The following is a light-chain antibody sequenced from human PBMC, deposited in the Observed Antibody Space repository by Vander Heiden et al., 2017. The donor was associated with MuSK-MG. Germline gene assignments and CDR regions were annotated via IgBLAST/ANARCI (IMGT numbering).Light chain of an antibody. V-gene: IGLV1-44*01. J-gene: IGLJ1*01. CDR2: RND. CDR3: AAWDDSLNALV. Sequence: QSVLTQPPSASGAPGQRVVIHCSGSTSNIGATIVNWYQHCPGTAPKFLIYRNDQRASGVPDRFSASKSGTSASLAISGLQSEDEADYYCAAWDDSLNALVFGSGTKVTVL. CDR1: TSNIGATI.